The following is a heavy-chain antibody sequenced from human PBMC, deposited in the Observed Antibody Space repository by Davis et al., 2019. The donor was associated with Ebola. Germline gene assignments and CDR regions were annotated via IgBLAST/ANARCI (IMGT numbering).Heavy chain of an antibody. D-gene: IGHD3-16*01. V-gene: IGHV3-30-3*01. J-gene: IGHJ6*02. CDR2: ISYDGSNK. CDR3: ARDGPLFALGDYYYGMDV. CDR1: GFTFSRYP. Sequence: PGGSLRLSCAASGFTFSRYPMHWVRQAPGKGLEWVALISYDGSNKYYADSAKGRFTISRDNSKNTLYLQMNSLRAEDTAVYYCARDGPLFALGDYYYGMDVWGQGTTVTVSS.